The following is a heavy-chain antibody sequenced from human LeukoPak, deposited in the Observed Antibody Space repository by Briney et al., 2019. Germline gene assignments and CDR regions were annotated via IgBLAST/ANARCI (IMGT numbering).Heavy chain of an antibody. V-gene: IGHV3-30-3*01. Sequence: GGSLRLFCAVSGLTLSSYAMHWVRQAPGKGLEWVAVISYDGSNKYYADSVKGRFTISRDNSENTLDLQMNGLRAEDTAVYYCARDPGTTGRRGNWFDPWGQGTLVTVSS. D-gene: IGHD1-1*01. CDR3: ARDPGTTGRRGNWFDP. CDR2: ISYDGSNK. CDR1: GLTLSSYA. J-gene: IGHJ5*02.